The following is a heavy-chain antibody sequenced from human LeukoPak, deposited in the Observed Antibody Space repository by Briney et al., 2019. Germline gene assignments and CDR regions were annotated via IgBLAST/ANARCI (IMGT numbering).Heavy chain of an antibody. J-gene: IGHJ3*02. Sequence: ASVKVSCKASGGTFSSYAISWVRQAPGQGLEWMGGIIPIFGTANYAQKFQGRVTITADKSTSTAYMELSSLRSEDTAVYYCASARYYYDSSGYYYSGLDAFDIWGQGTMVTVSS. CDR2: IIPIFGTA. CDR3: ASARYYYDSSGYYYSGLDAFDI. CDR1: GGTFSSYA. D-gene: IGHD3-22*01. V-gene: IGHV1-69*06.